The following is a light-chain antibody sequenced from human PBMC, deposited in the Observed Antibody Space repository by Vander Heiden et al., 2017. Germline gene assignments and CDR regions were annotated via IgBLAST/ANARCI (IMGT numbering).Light chain of an antibody. CDR1: NLGDKY. Sequence: SYEVTQAPSVSVSPGQTARITCSGHNLGDKYVFWYQTKTGQSPMLVIYHDNKRPSGIPDRFSGSNSGNTATLTIRGTQNMDEADYYCQAWDTTAVVLGGGTKLTVL. V-gene: IGLV3-1*01. CDR2: HDN. J-gene: IGLJ2*01. CDR3: QAWDTTAVV.